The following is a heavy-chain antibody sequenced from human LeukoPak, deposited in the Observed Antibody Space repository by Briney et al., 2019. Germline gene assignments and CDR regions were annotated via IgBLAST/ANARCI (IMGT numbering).Heavy chain of an antibody. D-gene: IGHD3-22*01. J-gene: IGHJ4*02. V-gene: IGHV3-23*01. CDR1: GFTFSIYA. CDR3: ARGPGGYYDY. CDR2: ISAGGGST. Sequence: GGSLRLSCAASGFTFSIYAMSWVRQAPGKGLEWVSTISAGGGSTYYADSVKGRFTISRDYSNNTLCLQMNSLRADDTAVYYCARGPGGYYDYWGQGTLVTVSS.